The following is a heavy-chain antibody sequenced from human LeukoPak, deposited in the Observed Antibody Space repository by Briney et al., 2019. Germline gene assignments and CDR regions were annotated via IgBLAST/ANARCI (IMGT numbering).Heavy chain of an antibody. CDR3: ARDLERVWFGESLEY. V-gene: IGHV1-2*02. Sequence: VASVKVSCKASGYTFTGYYMHWVRQAPGQGLEWMGWINPNSGGTNYAQKFQGRVTMTRDTSISTAYMELSRLRSDDTAVYYCARDLERVWFGESLEYWGQGALVTVSS. CDR2: INPNSGGT. D-gene: IGHD3-10*01. CDR1: GYTFTGYY. J-gene: IGHJ4*02.